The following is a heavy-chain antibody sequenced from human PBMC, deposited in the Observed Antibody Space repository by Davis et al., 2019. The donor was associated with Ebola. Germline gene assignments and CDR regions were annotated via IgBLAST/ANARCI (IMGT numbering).Heavy chain of an antibody. J-gene: IGHJ6*03. V-gene: IGHV3-21*06. Sequence: GESLKISCAASGFTFSSYSMNWVRQAPGKRLEWVSSIGSSSNYIYYADSVKGRFTISRDNAKNSLYLQMNSLRAEDTAVYYCASSPFSGNVFTGYQDKYYMDVWGKGTTVTVSS. CDR1: GFTFSSYS. CDR3: ASSPFSGNVFTGYQDKYYMDV. CDR2: IGSSSNYI. D-gene: IGHD3-9*01.